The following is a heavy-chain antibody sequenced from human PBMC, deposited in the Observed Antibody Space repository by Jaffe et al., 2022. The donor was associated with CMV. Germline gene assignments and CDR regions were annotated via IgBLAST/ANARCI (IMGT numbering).Heavy chain of an antibody. Sequence: EVQLVESGGGLVQPGGSLRLSCAASGFTVSSNYMSWVRQAPGKGLEWVSVIYSGGSTYYADSVKGRFTISRDNSKNTLYLQMNSLRAEDTAVYYCARALGSIAVAGTLDWYFDLWGRGTLVTVSS. CDR1: GFTVSSNY. V-gene: IGHV3-66*01. D-gene: IGHD6-19*01. CDR2: IYSGGST. CDR3: ARALGSIAVAGTLDWYFDL. J-gene: IGHJ2*01.